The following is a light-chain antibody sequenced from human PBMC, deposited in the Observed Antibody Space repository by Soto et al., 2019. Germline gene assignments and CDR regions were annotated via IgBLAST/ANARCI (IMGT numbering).Light chain of an antibody. Sequence: QAVVTQEPSLTVSPGGAVTLTCASSTGPVTSGNFPNWFQQKPGQPPRSLLYSTNNKHSWTPARFSGSLLGGKAALTLSDVQPEDEADDYCLLHSCSLWVFGGGTKLTVL. CDR3: LLHSCSLWV. CDR1: TGPVTSGNF. J-gene: IGLJ3*02. CDR2: STN. V-gene: IGLV7-43*01.